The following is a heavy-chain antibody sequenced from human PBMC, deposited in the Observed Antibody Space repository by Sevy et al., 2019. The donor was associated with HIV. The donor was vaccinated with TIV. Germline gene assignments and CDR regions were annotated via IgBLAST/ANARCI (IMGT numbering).Heavy chain of an antibody. J-gene: IGHJ4*02. Sequence: SETLSLTCTVYGGSFSDFYWNWIRQSPGKGLEWIGARNHREVTNYNPSLKSRATISADASNRQISLKLTSVTAADTAVYYCVRFDTKIKIFGVPRGAYWGPGTLVTVSS. CDR2: RNHREVT. CDR3: VRFDTKIKIFGVPRGAY. CDR1: GGSFSDFY. D-gene: IGHD3-3*01. V-gene: IGHV4-34*01.